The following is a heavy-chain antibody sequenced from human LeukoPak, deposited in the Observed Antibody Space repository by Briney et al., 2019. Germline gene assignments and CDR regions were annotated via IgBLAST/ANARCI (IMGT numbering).Heavy chain of an antibody. D-gene: IGHD6-13*01. Sequence: GGSLRLSCAASGFTFSDYYMSWIRQAPGKGLEWVSYISSSGSTIYYADSVKGRFTISRDNAKNSLYLQMNSLRAEDTAVYYCARKRPRIAAAGTEDCWGQGTLVTVSS. CDR1: GFTFSDYY. J-gene: IGHJ4*02. CDR2: ISSSGSTI. V-gene: IGHV3-11*04. CDR3: ARKRPRIAAAGTEDC.